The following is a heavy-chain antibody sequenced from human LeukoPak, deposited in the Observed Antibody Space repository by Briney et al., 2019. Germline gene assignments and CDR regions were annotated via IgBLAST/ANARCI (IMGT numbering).Heavy chain of an antibody. J-gene: IGHJ4*02. D-gene: IGHD6-6*01. V-gene: IGHV3-23*01. CDR3: AKDSEYSSSSSPDY. CDR2: ISGSGGST. Sequence: SGGSLRLSCAASGFTFSTYAVNWVRQAPGKGLEWVSTISGSGGSTYYADSVKGRFTISRDNSKNTLYLQMNSLRAEDTAVYYCAKDSEYSSSSSPDYWGQGTLVTVSS. CDR1: GFTFSTYA.